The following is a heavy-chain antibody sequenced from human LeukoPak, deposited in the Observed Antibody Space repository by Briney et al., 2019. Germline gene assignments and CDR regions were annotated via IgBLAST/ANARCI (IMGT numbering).Heavy chain of an antibody. V-gene: IGHV1-2*04. J-gene: IGHJ4*02. CDR3: ARVNRPGTPDDGDFDY. CDR1: GYTFTGYY. D-gene: IGHD1-1*01. CDR2: INPNSGGT. Sequence: ASVKVSCKAPGYTFTGYYMHWVRQAPGQGLEWMGWINPNSGGTNYAQKFQGWVTMTRDTSISTAYMELSRLRSDDTAVYYCARVNRPGTPDDGDFDYWAREPWSPSPQ.